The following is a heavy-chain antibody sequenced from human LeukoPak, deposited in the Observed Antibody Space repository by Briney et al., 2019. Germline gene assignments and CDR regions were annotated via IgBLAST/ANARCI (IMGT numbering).Heavy chain of an antibody. CDR1: GYTFTSYG. Sequence: ASVKVSCKASGYTFTSYGISWVRQAPGQGLEWMGWISDYNGNTNYAQKLQGRVTMTTDTSTSTAYMEVRSLRSDDTAVYYCARVTAAAYVPYYFDYWGQGTLVTVSA. V-gene: IGHV1-18*01. D-gene: IGHD6-13*01. CDR3: ARVTAAAYVPYYFDY. J-gene: IGHJ4*02. CDR2: ISDYNGNT.